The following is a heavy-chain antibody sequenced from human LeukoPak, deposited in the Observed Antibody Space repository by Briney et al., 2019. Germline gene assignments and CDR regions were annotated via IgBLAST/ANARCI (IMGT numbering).Heavy chain of an antibody. J-gene: IGHJ5*02. CDR1: GFTFSSYA. CDR3: AKARYNWNYGGYNWFDP. D-gene: IGHD1-7*01. Sequence: PGGSLRLSCAASGFTFSSYAMSWVRQAPGKGLEWVAVISYDGSNKYYADSVKGRFTISRDNSKNTLYLQMNSLRAEDTAVYYCAKARYNWNYGGYNWFDPWGQGTLVTVSS. V-gene: IGHV3-30*18. CDR2: ISYDGSNK.